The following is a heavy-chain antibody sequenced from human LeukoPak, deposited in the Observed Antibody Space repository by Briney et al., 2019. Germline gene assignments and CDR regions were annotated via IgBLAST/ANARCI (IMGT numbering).Heavy chain of an antibody. Sequence: PSETLSLTCTVSGGSISSGDYYWSWIRQPPGKGLEWIGYIYYSGSTYYNPSLKSRVTISVDTSKNQFSLKLSSVTAADTAVYYCARGGGSGSRGFDPWGQGTLVTVSS. D-gene: IGHD3-10*01. CDR2: IYYSGST. CDR1: GGSISSGDYY. CDR3: ARGGGSGSRGFDP. J-gene: IGHJ5*02. V-gene: IGHV4-30-4*01.